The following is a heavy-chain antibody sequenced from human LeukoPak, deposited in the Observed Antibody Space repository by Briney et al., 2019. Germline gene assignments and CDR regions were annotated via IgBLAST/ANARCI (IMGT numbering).Heavy chain of an antibody. CDR1: GGSISSYY. D-gene: IGHD3-9*01. CDR3: ARDYYYDILTGNPLDYYYYGMDV. CDR2: IYTSGST. Sequence: SETLSLTCTVSGGSISSYYWSWIRQPAGKGLEWIGRIYTSGSTNYNPSLKSRVTMSVDTSKNQFSLKLSSVTAADTAVYYCARDYYYDILTGNPLDYYYYGMDVWGQGTTVTVSS. J-gene: IGHJ6*02. V-gene: IGHV4-4*07.